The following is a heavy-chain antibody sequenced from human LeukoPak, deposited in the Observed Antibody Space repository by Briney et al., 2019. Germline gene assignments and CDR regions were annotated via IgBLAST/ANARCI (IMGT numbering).Heavy chain of an antibody. CDR1: GGSFSGYY. CDR3: ARFVTYYYDSSGNFRGVLFFDP. Sequence: SETLSLTCAVYGGSFSGYYWSWIRQPPGKGLEWIGEINHSGSTNYNPSLKSRVTISVDTSKNQISLKLSSVTAADTAVYYCARFVTYYYDSSGNFRGVLFFDPWGQGTLGTVSS. D-gene: IGHD3-22*01. J-gene: IGHJ5*02. V-gene: IGHV4-34*01. CDR2: INHSGST.